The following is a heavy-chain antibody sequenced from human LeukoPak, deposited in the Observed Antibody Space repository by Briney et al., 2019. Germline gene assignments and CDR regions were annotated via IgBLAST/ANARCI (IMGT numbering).Heavy chain of an antibody. D-gene: IGHD3-3*01. CDR2: ISGSGGST. CDR1: GFTFSSYA. Sequence: GGSLRLSCAASGFTFSSYAMSWVRQAPGKGLEWVSAISGSGGSTYYADSVKGRFTISRDNSKNTLYLQMNSLRAEDTAVYYCAKDENTIFGVVTAPLDYWGQGTLVTVSS. CDR3: AKDENTIFGVVTAPLDY. J-gene: IGHJ4*02. V-gene: IGHV3-23*01.